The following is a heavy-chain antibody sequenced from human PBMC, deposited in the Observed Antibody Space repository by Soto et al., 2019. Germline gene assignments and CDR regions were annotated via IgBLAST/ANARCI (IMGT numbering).Heavy chain of an antibody. Sequence: GGSLRLSCAASGFTFSSYAMHRVRQAPGKGLEWVAVISYDGSNKYYADSVKGRFTISRDNSKNTLYLQMNSLRAEDTAVYYCARDVWIQLSSLDYWGQGTLVTVSS. CDR3: ARDVWIQLSSLDY. CDR2: ISYDGSNK. V-gene: IGHV3-30-3*01. CDR1: GFTFSSYA. D-gene: IGHD5-18*01. J-gene: IGHJ4*02.